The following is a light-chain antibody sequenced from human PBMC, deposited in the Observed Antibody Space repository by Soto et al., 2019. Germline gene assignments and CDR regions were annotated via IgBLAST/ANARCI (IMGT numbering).Light chain of an antibody. V-gene: IGLV2-23*01. Sequence: QSVLTQPASVSGSPGQSITISCTGTSSDVGNYNLVSWYQQYPGKAPKLMIYEGGKRPSGVSNRFSGSKSGNTASLTISGLQAEDEADYYCCSFALRSTLIFGGGTNLTVL. CDR2: EGG. CDR3: CSFALRSTLI. CDR1: SSDVGNYNL. J-gene: IGLJ2*01.